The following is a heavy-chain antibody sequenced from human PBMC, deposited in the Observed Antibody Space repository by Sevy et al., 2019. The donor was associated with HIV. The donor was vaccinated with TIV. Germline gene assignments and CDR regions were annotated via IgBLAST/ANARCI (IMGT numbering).Heavy chain of an antibody. D-gene: IGHD2-21*01. Sequence: GGSLRLSCTASGFTFSNFGIHWVRQAPGKGLEWVTLMWYDGNNKYYADSVKGRFTISRDTSKNTVYLQMNNLRAEDTAVYYCARGPSLIVAGAAGYSDYWGQGTLVTVSS. J-gene: IGHJ4*02. V-gene: IGHV3-33*08. CDR2: MWYDGNNK. CDR1: GFTFSNFG. CDR3: ARGPSLIVAGAAGYSDY.